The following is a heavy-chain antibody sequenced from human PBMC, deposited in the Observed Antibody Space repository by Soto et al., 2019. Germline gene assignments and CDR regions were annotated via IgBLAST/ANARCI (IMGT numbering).Heavy chain of an antibody. CDR3: ARVVGALGHGFDP. J-gene: IGHJ5*02. V-gene: IGHV1-18*01. CDR1: GYTFTSYG. Sequence: QVQLEQSGAEVKKPGASVKVSCKASGYTFTSYGISWVRQAPGQGLEWMGRISAYNGNTNYAQKLQGRVTMTTDTTKSTAYMELRRLRSDDTAVYYCARVVGALGHGFDPWGQGTLVTVSS. D-gene: IGHD1-26*01. CDR2: ISAYNGNT.